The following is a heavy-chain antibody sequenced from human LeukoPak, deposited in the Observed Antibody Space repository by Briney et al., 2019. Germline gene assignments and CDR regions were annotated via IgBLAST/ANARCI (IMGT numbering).Heavy chain of an antibody. Sequence: GGSLRLSCAASGFTFSSYGMHWVRQAPGKGLEWVAVIWYDGSNKYYADSVKGRFTISRDNSKNTLYLQMNSLRAEDTAVYYCAKDHAKYYYYMDAWGKGTTVTVSS. CDR3: AKDHAKYYYYMDA. V-gene: IGHV3-33*06. CDR2: IWYDGSNK. CDR1: GFTFSSYG. J-gene: IGHJ6*03.